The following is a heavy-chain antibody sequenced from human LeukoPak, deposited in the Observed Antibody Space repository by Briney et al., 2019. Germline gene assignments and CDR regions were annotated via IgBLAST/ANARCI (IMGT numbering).Heavy chain of an antibody. J-gene: IGHJ1*01. V-gene: IGHV5-51*01. D-gene: IGHD6-13*01. CDR1: GYSFTSHW. CDR2: IYPGDSDT. Sequence: GESLKISFKPSGYSFTSHWIAWVRQMPGKGLDWMEIIYPGDSDTRYSPSFQGQVTISADKSISTAYLQWSSLKASDTAMYYCARSGSSRYLYFQHWGQGTLVTVSS. CDR3: ARSGSSRYLYFQH.